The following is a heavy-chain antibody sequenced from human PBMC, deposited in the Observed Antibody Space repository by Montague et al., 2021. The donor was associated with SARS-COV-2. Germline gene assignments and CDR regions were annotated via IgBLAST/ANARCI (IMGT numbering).Heavy chain of an antibody. Sequence: SETLSLTCTVSGGSLNNYFCCWIRQPPGQGLELVGYISVSGSTKSNPSLESRVTMSVATARNQFSLSVNSVTAADTDLYYCARVESSGPWEYWGQGILVSVSS. CDR1: GGSLNNYF. CDR3: ARVESSGPWEY. D-gene: IGHD3-22*01. V-gene: IGHV4-4*08. CDR2: ISVSGST. J-gene: IGHJ4*02.